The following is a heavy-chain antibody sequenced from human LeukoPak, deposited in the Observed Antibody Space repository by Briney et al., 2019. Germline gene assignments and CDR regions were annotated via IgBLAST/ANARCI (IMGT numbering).Heavy chain of an antibody. CDR3: AGAAIRSYFDY. Sequence: GGSLRLSCAASGFTFSSYAIHWVRQAPGKGLEWVSVIYSGGSTYYADSVKGRFTISSDNSKNTLYLQMNSLRAEDTAVYYCAGAAIRSYFDYWGQGTLVTVSS. J-gene: IGHJ4*02. V-gene: IGHV3-53*01. D-gene: IGHD2-21*02. CDR2: IYSGGST. CDR1: GFTFSSYA.